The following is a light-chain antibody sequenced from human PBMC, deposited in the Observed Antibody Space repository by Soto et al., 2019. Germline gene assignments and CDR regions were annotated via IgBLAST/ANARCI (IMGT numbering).Light chain of an antibody. CDR1: QTISSW. V-gene: IGKV3-20*01. Sequence: TQSPSTLSGSVGDRVTITCRASQTISSWLAWYQQKPGQAPRLLIYGASSRATGIPDRFSGSGSGTDFTLTINRLEPEDFAVYYCQQYGSSLWTFGQGTKVEIK. CDR2: GAS. CDR3: QQYGSSLWT. J-gene: IGKJ1*01.